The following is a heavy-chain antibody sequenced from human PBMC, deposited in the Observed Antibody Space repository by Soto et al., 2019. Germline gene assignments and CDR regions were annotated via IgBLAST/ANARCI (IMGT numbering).Heavy chain of an antibody. V-gene: IGHV3-7*01. CDR3: ASDLGAYDSGFDY. Sequence: GGSLRLSCAASGFTFSSYWMSWVRQAPGKGLEWVANIKQDGSEKYYVDSVKGRFTISRDNAKNSLYLQMNSLRAEDTAVYYCASDLGAYDSGFDYWGQGTLVTVSS. D-gene: IGHD5-12*01. J-gene: IGHJ4*02. CDR2: IKQDGSEK. CDR1: GFTFSSYW.